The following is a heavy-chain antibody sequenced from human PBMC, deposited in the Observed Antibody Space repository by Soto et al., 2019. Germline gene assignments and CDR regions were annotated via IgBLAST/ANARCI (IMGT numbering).Heavy chain of an antibody. Sequence: QVQLVESGGGVVQPGRSLRLSCAASGFTFTSYGMHWVRQAPGKGLEWVALVWYDGGNKYYADSVKGRFTISRDNSKNTVYLQVNSLRTEDTAVYYCAKGHSGGTFDYWGQGTLVTVSS. J-gene: IGHJ4*02. CDR2: VWYDGGNK. CDR3: AKGHSGGTFDY. V-gene: IGHV3-33*06. D-gene: IGHD2-15*01. CDR1: GFTFTSYG.